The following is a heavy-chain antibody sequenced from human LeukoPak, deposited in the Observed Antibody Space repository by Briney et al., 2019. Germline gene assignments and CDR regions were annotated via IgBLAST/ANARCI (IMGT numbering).Heavy chain of an antibody. Sequence: GASVNVSCKASGYTFTGYYMHWVRQAPGQGLEWMGWINPNSGDTNYAQKFQGWVTMTRDTSISTAYMELSRLRSDDTAVYYCARGAGVITGTTPTDYWGQGTLVTVSS. D-gene: IGHD1-20*01. V-gene: IGHV1-2*04. CDR1: GYTFTGYY. CDR2: INPNSGDT. J-gene: IGHJ4*02. CDR3: ARGAGVITGTTPTDY.